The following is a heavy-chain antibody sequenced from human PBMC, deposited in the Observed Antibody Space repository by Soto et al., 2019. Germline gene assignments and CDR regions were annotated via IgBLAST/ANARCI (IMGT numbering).Heavy chain of an antibody. Sequence: EEQLVESGGGLVQPGGSLTLSCAASGFTFSEHYMEWVRQAPGKGLEWVARSRNEAKSYSTDYAASVKGRFTVSRDLSMNSLYLQMNNLKTEDTAVYYCSRMEGGWGQGTLVIVSS. CDR1: GFTFSEHY. J-gene: IGHJ4*02. CDR2: SRNEAKSYST. V-gene: IGHV3-72*01. D-gene: IGHD1-26*01. CDR3: SRMEGG.